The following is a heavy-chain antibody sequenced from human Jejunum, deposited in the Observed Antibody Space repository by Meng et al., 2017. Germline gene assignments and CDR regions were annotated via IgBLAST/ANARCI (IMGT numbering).Heavy chain of an antibody. D-gene: IGHD7-27*01. Sequence: GESLKNSCGASGFIFSSYAMAWVRQTPGKGLEWVSSISAATRSIYYVDSVKGRFTISRDNSKNTVYLQMNSLRAEDTAVYYCAKDRGNWGSGWDSWGQGTVVTVSS. CDR1: GFIFSSYA. CDR3: AKDRGNWGSGWDS. V-gene: IGHV3-23*01. J-gene: IGHJ4*02. CDR2: ISAATRSI.